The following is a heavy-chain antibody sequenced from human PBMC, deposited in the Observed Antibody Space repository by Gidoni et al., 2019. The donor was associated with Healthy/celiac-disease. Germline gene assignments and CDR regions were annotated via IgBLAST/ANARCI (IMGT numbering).Heavy chain of an antibody. CDR2: FSGSGGST. D-gene: IGHD3-3*01. Sequence: EVQLLESGGGLVQSGGSLRLPCAASGFTFSSDAMGWVRQAQGKGLGWCSAFSGSGGSTYYADSVKGRFTIYRDNSKNTLYLQMNSLRAEDTAVYYCAQSGIFMGFDYWGQGTLVTVSS. CDR3: AQSGIFMGFDY. V-gene: IGHV3-23*01. J-gene: IGHJ4*02. CDR1: GFTFSSDA.